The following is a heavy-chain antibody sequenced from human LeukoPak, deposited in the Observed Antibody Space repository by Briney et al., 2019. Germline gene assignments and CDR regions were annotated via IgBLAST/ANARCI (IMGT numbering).Heavy chain of an antibody. V-gene: IGHV4-4*02. CDR2: IYHSGST. Sequence: PSETLSLTCTVSGGSISSSNWWSWVRQPPGKGLEWIGEIYHSGSTNYNPSLKSRVTISVDKSKNQFSLKLSSVTAADTAVYYCARWAYSGYGYQPRPYFDYWGQGTLVTVSS. CDR1: GGSISSSNW. J-gene: IGHJ4*02. CDR3: ARWAYSGYGYQPRPYFDY. D-gene: IGHD5-12*01.